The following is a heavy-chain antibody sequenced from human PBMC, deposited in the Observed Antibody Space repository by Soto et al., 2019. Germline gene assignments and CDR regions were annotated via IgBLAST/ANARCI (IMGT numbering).Heavy chain of an antibody. J-gene: IGHJ6*03. CDR3: ASGKSQMTQDRMGFYYYMDV. CDR2: VIPLLDAS. V-gene: IGHV1-69*08. CDR1: GATFNDYT. D-gene: IGHD2-15*01. Sequence: QVQLVQSGAEVKKPVSSVRISCAASGATFNDYTFTWVRRAPGQGLEWMGRVIPLLDASNYAEKFQDRVTITADRSTSTVYMELSGLKSEDSAIYYCASGKSQMTQDRMGFYYYMDVWGKGTTVTVSS.